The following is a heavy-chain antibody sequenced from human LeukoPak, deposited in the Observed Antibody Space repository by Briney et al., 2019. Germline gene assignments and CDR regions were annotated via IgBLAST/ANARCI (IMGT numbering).Heavy chain of an antibody. J-gene: IGHJ5*02. CDR2: ISSSSSYI. Sequence: PGGSQRLSCAASGFTFSNYYMNWVRQAPGKGREWVSSISSSSSYIYYADSVKGRFTISRDNAKNSLYLQMNSLRSEDTAVYYCAAIRYCSSTSCYLPWGQGTLVTVPS. CDR1: GFTFSNYY. V-gene: IGHV3-21*01. D-gene: IGHD2-2*01. CDR3: AAIRYCSSTSCYLP.